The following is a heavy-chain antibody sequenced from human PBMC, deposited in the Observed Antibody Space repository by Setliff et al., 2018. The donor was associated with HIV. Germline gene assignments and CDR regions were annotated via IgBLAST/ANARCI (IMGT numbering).Heavy chain of an antibody. Sequence: PSETLSLTCVVSGGSFSGHSWSWIRQSPGKGLEWIGEISQSGTTHYNPSLKRRVTISEDTSKSQLSMKLTSVAAADTAIYYCARGKGGIDGPVEFDNWGQGTPVTVSS. V-gene: IGHV4-34*01. J-gene: IGHJ4*02. CDR1: GGSFSGHS. CDR3: ARGKGGIDGPVEFDN. CDR2: ISQSGTT. D-gene: IGHD1-1*01.